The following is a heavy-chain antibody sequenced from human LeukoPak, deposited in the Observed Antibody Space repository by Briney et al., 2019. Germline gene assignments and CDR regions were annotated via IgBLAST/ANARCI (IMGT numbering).Heavy chain of an antibody. CDR2: INHSGST. Sequence: SETLSLTCAVYGGSFSGYYWSWIRQPPGKGLEWIGEINHSGSTNYNPSLKSRVTISVDMSKNQFSLKLSSVTAADTAVYYCASQDIVATTGAFDYWGQGTLVTVSS. J-gene: IGHJ4*02. CDR3: ASQDIVATTGAFDY. V-gene: IGHV4-34*01. D-gene: IGHD5-12*01. CDR1: GGSFSGYY.